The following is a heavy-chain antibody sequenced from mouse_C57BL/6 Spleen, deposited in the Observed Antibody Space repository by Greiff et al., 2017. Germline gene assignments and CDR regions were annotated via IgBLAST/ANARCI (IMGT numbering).Heavy chain of an antibody. D-gene: IGHD2-4*01. CDR3: ARRGYYDYDNWYFDV. V-gene: IGHV5-4*03. Sequence: EVKVVESGGGLVKPGGSLKLSCAASGFTFSSYAMSWVRQTPEKRLEWVATISDGGSYTYYPDNVKGRFTISRDNAKNNLYLQMSHLKSEDTAMYYCARRGYYDYDNWYFDVWGTGTTVTVSS. CDR1: GFTFSSYA. CDR2: ISDGGSYT. J-gene: IGHJ1*03.